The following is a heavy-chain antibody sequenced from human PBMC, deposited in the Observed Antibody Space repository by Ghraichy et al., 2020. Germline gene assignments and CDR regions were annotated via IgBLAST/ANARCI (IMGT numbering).Heavy chain of an antibody. Sequence: GGSRLSCAASGFAFSVYDMNWVRQTPGKGLEWVSYISRTSSHIYDADSVRGRFIISRDNAKNSLYLEMNSLRAEDTGIYYCARDDATTARQSGMDVWGQGTTVIVSS. D-gene: IGHD6-6*01. CDR2: ISRTSSHI. J-gene: IGHJ6*02. V-gene: IGHV3-21*01. CDR1: GFAFSVYD. CDR3: ARDDATTARQSGMDV.